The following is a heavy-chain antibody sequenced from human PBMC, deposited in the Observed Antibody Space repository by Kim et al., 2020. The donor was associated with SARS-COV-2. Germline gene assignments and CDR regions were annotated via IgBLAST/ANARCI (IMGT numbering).Heavy chain of an antibody. CDR2: IYYSGST. CDR3: ARDSWGRGPYYLNAFDI. Sequence: SETLSLTCTVSGGSVSSGSYYWSWIRQPPGKGLEWIGYIYYSGSTNYNPSLKSRVTISVDTSKNQFSLKLSSVTAADTAVYYCARDSWGRGPYYLNAFDIWGQGTMVTVSS. J-gene: IGHJ3*02. CDR1: GGSVSSGSYY. V-gene: IGHV4-61*01. D-gene: IGHD7-27*01.